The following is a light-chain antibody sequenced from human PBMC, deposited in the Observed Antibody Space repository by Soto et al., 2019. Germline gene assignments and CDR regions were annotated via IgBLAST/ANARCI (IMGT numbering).Light chain of an antibody. CDR2: GAS. J-gene: IGKJ1*01. CDR1: QSISTY. V-gene: IGKV1-39*01. CDR3: QQSYNTPRT. Sequence: DIQMTQSPSSLSASVGDRVSITCRASQSISTYLNWYQQKPGKAPNLLIYGASNLPSGVPPRFSGSGSGTDFTLTISSLLPEDFATYYCQQSYNTPRTFGQGTKVDIK.